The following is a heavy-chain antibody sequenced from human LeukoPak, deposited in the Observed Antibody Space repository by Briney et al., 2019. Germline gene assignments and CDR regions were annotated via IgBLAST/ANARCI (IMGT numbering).Heavy chain of an antibody. D-gene: IGHD3-22*01. CDR3: AKSPEGDHYYDSSGYYPLAPHFDY. Sequence: GRSLRLSCAASGFTFSSYGMHWVRQAPGKGLEWVAVISYDGSNKYYADSVKGRFTISRDNSKNTLYLQMNGLRAEDTAVYYCAKSPEGDHYYDSSGYYPLAPHFDYWGQGTLVTVSS. V-gene: IGHV3-30*18. CDR1: GFTFSSYG. CDR2: ISYDGSNK. J-gene: IGHJ4*02.